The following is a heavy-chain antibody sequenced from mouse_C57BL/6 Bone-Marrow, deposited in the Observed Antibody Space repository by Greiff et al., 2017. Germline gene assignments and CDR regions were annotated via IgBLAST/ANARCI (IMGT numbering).Heavy chain of an antibody. CDR3: ARSYDYDDYTMDY. J-gene: IGHJ4*01. Sequence: QVQLQQPGAELVKPGASVKLSCTASGYNFNNYCMHWVKQRPGQGLEWIGMMHPNGGSPDYNEKFKSEATLRVDKSSRTAYMELSSLTSEDSAVYYCARSYDYDDYTMDYWGQGTSVTVSS. CDR2: MHPNGGSP. V-gene: IGHV1-64*01. D-gene: IGHD2-4*01. CDR1: GYNFNNYC.